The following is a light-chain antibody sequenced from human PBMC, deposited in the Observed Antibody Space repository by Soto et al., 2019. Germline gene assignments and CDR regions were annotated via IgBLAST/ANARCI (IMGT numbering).Light chain of an antibody. CDR1: QSVDSF. CDR2: DTS. CDR3: QVRTDWPPFKYT. V-gene: IGKV3-11*01. J-gene: IGKJ2*01. Sequence: EIVLTQSPASLSLSPGARATLSCRASQSVDSFLAWYQQKPGRTPRLLIYDTSNRATGIPARFSGSGSGTDFTLTISRLEPEDFAVYYCQVRTDWPPFKYTFGQGTKLEVK.